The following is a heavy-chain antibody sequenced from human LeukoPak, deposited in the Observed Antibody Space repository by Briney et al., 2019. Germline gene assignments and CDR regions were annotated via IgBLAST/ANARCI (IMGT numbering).Heavy chain of an antibody. CDR2: ISTNNDKT. CDR1: GYTFNDYG. D-gene: IGHD1-14*01. J-gene: IGHJ4*02. V-gene: IGHV1-18*01. CDR3: ARDGSYRHLDF. Sequence: ASVKVSCKASGYTFNDYGVRCVPQAPGQGREWRGWISTNNDKTNYPQKFQGRGTLTTDTSTSTVYMELRSLTSDDTAVYYCARDGSYRHLDFWGQGTLVTVSS.